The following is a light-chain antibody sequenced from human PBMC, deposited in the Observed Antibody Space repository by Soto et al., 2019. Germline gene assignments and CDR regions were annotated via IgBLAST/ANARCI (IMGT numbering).Light chain of an antibody. CDR1: QSISSW. J-gene: IGKJ5*01. CDR3: QQFKNYPIN. V-gene: IGKV1-5*01. Sequence: DIQMTQSPSTLSASVVDRFTITCRASQSISSWLAWYQQKPGKAPKLLIYDASSLESGVPSRFSGSGSGTEFTLTISSLQPEDFAVYFCQQFKNYPINCGQGTRREIK. CDR2: DAS.